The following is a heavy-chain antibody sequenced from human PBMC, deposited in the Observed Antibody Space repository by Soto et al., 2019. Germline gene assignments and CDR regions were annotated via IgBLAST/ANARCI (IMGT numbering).Heavy chain of an antibody. CDR3: QAEDGIRDTVPVSAFLLNRSSDL. CDR2: ISGSGGST. V-gene: IGHV3-23*01. J-gene: IGHJ2*01. Sequence: KKLKWVSAISGSGGSTYYADSVKGGFTSSRDKSKNTLYLQMNSLRAEDTAVFFFQAEDGIRDTVPVSAFLLNRSSDL. D-gene: IGHD2-15*01.